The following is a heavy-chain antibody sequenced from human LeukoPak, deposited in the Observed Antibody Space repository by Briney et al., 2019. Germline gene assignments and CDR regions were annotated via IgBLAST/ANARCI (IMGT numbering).Heavy chain of an antibody. D-gene: IGHD1-1*01. CDR3: ARAPTKPYYFDY. CDR1: GFTFSSYS. J-gene: IGHJ4*02. CDR2: IISSSSYI. V-gene: IGHV3-21*01. Sequence: PGGSLRLSCAASGFTFSSYSINTVRQTPGKVLEWVSSIISSSSYIYYADSVKGRFTISRDNAKNSLYLQMNSLRAEDTAVYYCARAPTKPYYFDYWGQGTLVTVSS.